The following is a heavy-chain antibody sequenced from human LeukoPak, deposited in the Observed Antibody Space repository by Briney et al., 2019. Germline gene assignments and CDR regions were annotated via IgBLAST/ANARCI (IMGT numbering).Heavy chain of an antibody. Sequence: SAEAPRKAFGSTLSSYTISWVRQGPGQRLEWMGRINPILGMANYAQKYQGRVTITEDKSTSTAYMELSSLRSEDTAVYYCARDRVVVVPAAIDYYYGMDVWGQGTTVTVSS. V-gene: IGHV1-69*04. D-gene: IGHD2-2*01. CDR2: INPILGMA. J-gene: IGHJ6*02. CDR3: ARDRVVVVPAAIDYYYGMDV. CDR1: GSTLSSYT.